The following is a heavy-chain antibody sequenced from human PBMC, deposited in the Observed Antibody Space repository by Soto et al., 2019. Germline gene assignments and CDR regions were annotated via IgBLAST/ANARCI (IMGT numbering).Heavy chain of an antibody. CDR3: ATPPLAAAGFDY. CDR2: ISYDGSNK. V-gene: IGHV3-30-3*01. CDR1: GFTFSSYA. D-gene: IGHD6-13*01. Sequence: QVQLVESGGGVVQPGRSLRLSCEASGFTFSSYAMHWVRQAPGKGLEWVAVISYDGSNKYYADSVKGRFTISRDNSKNTLYLQMNSLRAEDTAVYYCATPPLAAAGFDYWGQGTLVTVSS. J-gene: IGHJ4*02.